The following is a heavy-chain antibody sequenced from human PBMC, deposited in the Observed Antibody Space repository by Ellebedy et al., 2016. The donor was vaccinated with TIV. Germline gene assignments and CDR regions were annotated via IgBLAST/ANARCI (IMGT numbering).Heavy chain of an antibody. V-gene: IGHV3-23*01. Sequence: GESLKLSXAASGFTFSSYAMSWVRQAPGKGLEWVSAISGSGGSTYYADSVKGRFTISRDNSKNTLYLQMNSLRAEDTAVYYCAKGEPTIFGVVSRGAFDIWGQGTMVTVSS. D-gene: IGHD3-3*01. CDR1: GFTFSSYA. CDR2: ISGSGGST. CDR3: AKGEPTIFGVVSRGAFDI. J-gene: IGHJ3*02.